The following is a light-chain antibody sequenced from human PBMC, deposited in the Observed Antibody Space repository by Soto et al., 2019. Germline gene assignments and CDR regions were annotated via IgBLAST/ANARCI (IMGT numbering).Light chain of an antibody. CDR3: SSYAGSYTYI. CDR1: SSDVGSYNY. CDR2: DVI. Sequence: QSVLTQPRSVSGSPGQSVTISCTGTSSDVGSYNYVSWYQQHPGNAPKLMIYDVIKRPSAVPDRCTRSKSDYAASQTISGRHAEDDAAYYCSSYAGSYTYIFGTGTTVTVL. J-gene: IGLJ1*01. V-gene: IGLV2-11*01.